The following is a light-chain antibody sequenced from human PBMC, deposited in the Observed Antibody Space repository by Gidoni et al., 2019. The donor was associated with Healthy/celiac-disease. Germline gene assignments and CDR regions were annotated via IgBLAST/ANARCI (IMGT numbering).Light chain of an antibody. CDR3: QTWGTV. V-gene: IGLV4-69*01. CDR2: LNSDGSH. Sequence: QLVLTQSPSASASLGASVKLTCTLRSGHSSYAIAWHQQQPEKGPRYLMKLNSDGSHSKGDGIPDRFSGSSSGAERYLTISSLQSEDEADYYCQTWGTVFGGGTKLTVL. J-gene: IGLJ2*01. CDR1: SGHSSYA.